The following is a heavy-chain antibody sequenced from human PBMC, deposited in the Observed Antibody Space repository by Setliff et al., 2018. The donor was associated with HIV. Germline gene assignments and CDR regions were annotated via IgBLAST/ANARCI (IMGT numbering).Heavy chain of an antibody. CDR2: INHSGST. J-gene: IGHJ4*02. CDR3: ARGGLTAAGTLLLVGYFDY. Sequence: PSETLSLTCAVYGGSFSGYYWSWIRQPPGKGLEWIGEINHSGSTNFNPSLKSRVTISVDTSKSQFSLKLSSVTAADTAVYYCARGGLTAAGTLLLVGYFDYWGQGTLVTVSS. V-gene: IGHV4-34*01. CDR1: GGSFSGYY. D-gene: IGHD6-13*01.